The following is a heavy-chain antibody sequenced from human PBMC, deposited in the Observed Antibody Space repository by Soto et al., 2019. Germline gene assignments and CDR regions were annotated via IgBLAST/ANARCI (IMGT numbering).Heavy chain of an antibody. CDR1: GFTFTSSA. D-gene: IGHD3-3*01. J-gene: IGHJ4*02. Sequence: ASVKVSCKASGFTFTSSAVQWVRQARGQRLEWIGWIVVGSGNTNYAQKFQERVTITRDMSTSTAYMELSSLRSEDTAVYYCAAVHYDFWSGYSKGTQFDYWGQGTLVTVSS. V-gene: IGHV1-58*01. CDR2: IVVGSGNT. CDR3: AAVHYDFWSGYSKGTQFDY.